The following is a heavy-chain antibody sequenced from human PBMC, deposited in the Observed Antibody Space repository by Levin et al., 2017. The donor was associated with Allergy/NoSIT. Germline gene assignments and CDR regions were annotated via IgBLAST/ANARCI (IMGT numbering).Heavy chain of an antibody. J-gene: IGHJ6*02. Sequence: GGSLRLSCAASGFTFSSYAMHWVRQAPGKGLEWVAVISYDGSNKYYADSVKGRFTISRDNSKNTLYLQMNSLRAEDTAVYYCARGGREVPSSAYYYYYYGMDGWGQGTTVTVSS. D-gene: IGHD2-2*01. CDR1: GFTFSSYA. CDR3: ARGGREVPSSAYYYYYYGMDG. V-gene: IGHV3-30*04. CDR2: ISYDGSNK.